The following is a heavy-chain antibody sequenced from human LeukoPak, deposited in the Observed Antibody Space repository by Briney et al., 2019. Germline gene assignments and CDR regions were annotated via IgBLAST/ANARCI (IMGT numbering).Heavy chain of an antibody. CDR2: ISPLFGSA. V-gene: IGHV1-69*13. Sequence: SVKVSCKASGGTFSRYTLNWVRQAPGQGLEWMGGISPLFGSAEYAQKFQGRVTITADESTSTAYMELRSLRSEDTAVYYCARGYAFDYWGQGTLVTVSS. CDR3: ARGYAFDY. CDR1: GGTFSRYT. J-gene: IGHJ4*02. D-gene: IGHD3-16*01.